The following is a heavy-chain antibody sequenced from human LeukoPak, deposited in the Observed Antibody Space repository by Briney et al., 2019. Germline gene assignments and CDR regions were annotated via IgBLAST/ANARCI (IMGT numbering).Heavy chain of an antibody. Sequence: SETLSLTCAVYGGSFSGYYWSWIRQPPGKGLEWIGEINHSGSTNYNPSLKGRVTISVDTSKNQFSLKLSSVTAADTAVYYCARASQIFGVVSSWYYFDYWGQGTLVTVSS. D-gene: IGHD3-3*01. V-gene: IGHV4-34*01. CDR3: ARASQIFGVVSSWYYFDY. CDR1: GGSFSGYY. J-gene: IGHJ4*02. CDR2: INHSGST.